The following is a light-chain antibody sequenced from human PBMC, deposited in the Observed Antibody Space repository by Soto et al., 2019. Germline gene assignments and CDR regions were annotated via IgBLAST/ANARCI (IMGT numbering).Light chain of an antibody. CDR3: CSYAGSSTYVV. J-gene: IGLJ2*01. CDR1: SSDVGSYNL. CDR2: EGS. V-gene: IGLV2-23*01. Sequence: QSALTQPASVSGSPGQSITISCTGTSSDVGSYNLVSWCQQHPGKAPKLMLYEGSKRPSGVSNRFSGSKSGNTASLTISGLQAEDEADYYCCSYAGSSTYVVFGGGTKLTVL.